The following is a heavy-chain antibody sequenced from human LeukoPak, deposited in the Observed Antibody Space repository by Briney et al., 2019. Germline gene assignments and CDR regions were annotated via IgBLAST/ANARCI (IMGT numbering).Heavy chain of an antibody. V-gene: IGHV4-34*01. D-gene: IGHD6-19*01. J-gene: IGHJ5*02. CDR1: GGSFSGYY. CDR2: VYYSGST. CDR3: ARHVRKRGIAVAGTPGWFDP. Sequence: SETLSLTCAVYGGSFSGYYWNWIRQPPGKGLEWFGSVYYSGSTYYNPSLKSRVTMSVDTSKNQFSLKLSSVTAADTAVYYCARHVRKRGIAVAGTPGWFDPWGQGTLVTVSS.